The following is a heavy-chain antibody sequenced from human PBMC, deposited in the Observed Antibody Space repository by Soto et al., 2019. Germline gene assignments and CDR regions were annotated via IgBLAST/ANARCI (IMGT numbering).Heavy chain of an antibody. J-gene: IGHJ5*02. V-gene: IGHV3-30-3*01. D-gene: IGHD3-3*01. CDR1: GFTFSSYA. CDR2: ISYDGSNK. CDR3: ARDVYDFWSGYFKLPNWFDP. Sequence: PGGSLRLSCEVSGFTFSSYAMHWVRQAPGKGLEWVAVISYDGSNKYYADSVKGRFTISRDNSKNTLYLQMNSLRAEDTAVYYCARDVYDFWSGYFKLPNWFDPWGQGTLVTVSS.